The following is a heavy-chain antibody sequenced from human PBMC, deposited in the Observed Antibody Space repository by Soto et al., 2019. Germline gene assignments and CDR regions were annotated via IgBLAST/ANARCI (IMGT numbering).Heavy chain of an antibody. Sequence: QVILVQSGAEVQKPGASLKVSCKASGYIFSDNQIHWLRRAPGQGLEWMGRINPKSDDTNYAQKFQGRVTMTRDTSIDTAYLELTGLTSDDTAIYYCARKHSLDYIRWGLDPWGQGTLVTVSS. V-gene: IGHV1-2*02. CDR1: GYIFSDNQ. CDR2: INPKSDDT. D-gene: IGHD4-4*01. J-gene: IGHJ5*02. CDR3: ARKHSLDYIRWGLDP.